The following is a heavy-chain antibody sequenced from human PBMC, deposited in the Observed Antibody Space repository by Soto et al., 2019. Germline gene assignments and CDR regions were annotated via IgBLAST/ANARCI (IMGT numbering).Heavy chain of an antibody. CDR1: GFTFSSYG. D-gene: IGHD6-6*01. CDR3: AISIAAPYYFDY. J-gene: IGHJ4*02. CDR2: IWYDGSNK. Sequence: PGGSLRLSCAASGFTFSSYGMHWVRQAPGKGLEWVAVIWYDGSNKYYADSVKGRFTISRDNSKNTLYLQMNSLRAEDTAVYYCAISIAAPYYFDYWGQGTLVTVSS. V-gene: IGHV3-33*01.